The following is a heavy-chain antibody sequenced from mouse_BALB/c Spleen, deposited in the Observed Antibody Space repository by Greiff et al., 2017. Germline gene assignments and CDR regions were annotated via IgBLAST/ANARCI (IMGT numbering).Heavy chain of an antibody. V-gene: IGHV1-14*01. D-gene: IGHD2-10*02. CDR1: GYTFTSYV. CDR3: ARYGNYDGNAMDD. Sequence: EVQLQESGPELVKPGASVKMSCKASGYTFTSYVMHWVKQKPGQGLEWIGYINPYNDGTKYNEKFKGKATLTSDKSSSTAYMELSSLTSEDSAVYYCARYGNYDGNAMDDWGQGTSVTVSS. CDR2: INPYNDGT. J-gene: IGHJ4*01.